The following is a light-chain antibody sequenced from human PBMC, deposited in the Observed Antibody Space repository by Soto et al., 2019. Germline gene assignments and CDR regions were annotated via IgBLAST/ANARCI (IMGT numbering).Light chain of an antibody. CDR1: QSISNNY. J-gene: IGKJ2*01. V-gene: IGKV3-20*01. CDR2: GAS. CDR3: QQYSGSYT. Sequence: ENVLTQSPGTLSLSPGERATPSCRASQSISNNYLAWYQRKPGQAPRLLIYGASSRATGLPDRFSGSGSGTDFTLTISRLEPEDFAVYYCQQYSGSYTFGQGTKLEIK.